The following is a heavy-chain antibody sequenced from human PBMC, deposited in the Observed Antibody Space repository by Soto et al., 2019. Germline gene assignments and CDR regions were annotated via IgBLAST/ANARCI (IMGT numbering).Heavy chain of an antibody. CDR3: ARDLPPVDY. V-gene: IGHV1-18*01. CDR2: IRAYNGNT. J-gene: IGHJ4*02. Sequence: QIQLVQSGAEVKKPGASVKVSCKVSGYTFSSYHITWVRQAPGQGLEWLGWIRAYNGNTNYAQNLQGRVTMTTDPSTSTAYMDLRSLISDGTAVYYCARDLPPVDYLGQGTLVTVSS. CDR1: GYTFSSYH.